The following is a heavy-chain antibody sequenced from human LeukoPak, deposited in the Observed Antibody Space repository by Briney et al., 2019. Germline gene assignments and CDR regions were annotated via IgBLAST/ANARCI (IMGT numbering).Heavy chain of an antibody. CDR2: IWYDGSNK. CDR1: GFTFSSYG. V-gene: IGHV3-33*06. Sequence: GGSLRLSCAASGFTFSSYGMHWVRQAPGKGLEWVAVIWYDGSNKYYADSVKGRFTISRDNSKNTLYLQMNSLRAEDTAVYYCAKPTQDDAFDIWGQGTMVTVSS. J-gene: IGHJ3*02. CDR3: AKPTQDDAFDI.